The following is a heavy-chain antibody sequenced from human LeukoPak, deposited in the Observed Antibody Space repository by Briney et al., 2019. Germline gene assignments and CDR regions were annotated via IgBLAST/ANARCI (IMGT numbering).Heavy chain of an antibody. J-gene: IGHJ4*02. CDR1: GGSISSSSYY. CDR2: IYYSGST. Sequence: KPSETLSLTCTVSGGSISSSSYYWGWIRQPPGKGLEWIGSIYYSGSTYYNPSLKSRVTISVDTSKNQFSLKLSSVTAADTAVYYCARDGYNTPVDYWGQGTLVTVSS. V-gene: IGHV4-39*02. CDR3: ARDGYNTPVDY. D-gene: IGHD5-24*01.